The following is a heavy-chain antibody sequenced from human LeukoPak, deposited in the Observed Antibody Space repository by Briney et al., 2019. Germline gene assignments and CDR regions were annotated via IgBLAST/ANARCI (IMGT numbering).Heavy chain of an antibody. CDR3: ARYSPGLEVAGYDY. CDR2: MNQDGSEK. D-gene: IGHD6-19*01. J-gene: IGHJ4*02. CDR1: GFNFNTYW. Sequence: GGSLRLSCAVSGFNFNTYWLSWVGQAPGKGLEWVANMNQDGSEKYYVDSLKGRFTTSRDNAKNSLYLQMNSLRAEDAVGYYSARYSPGLEVAGYDYWGQGTLVTVSS. V-gene: IGHV3-7*01.